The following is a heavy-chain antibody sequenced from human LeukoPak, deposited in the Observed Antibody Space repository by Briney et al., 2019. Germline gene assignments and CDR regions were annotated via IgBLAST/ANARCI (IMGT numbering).Heavy chain of an antibody. CDR1: GYTFTSYY. CDR2: XNPSGGST. V-gene: IGHV1-46*01. Sequence: ASVKVSCKASGYTFTSYYMHWXRQAXGQGLEWMGIXNPSGGSTSYAQKFQGRVTMTRDTSTSTVYMELSSLRSEDTAVYYCARDGPRIAALGEDFDYWGQGTLVTVSS. J-gene: IGHJ4*02. CDR3: ARDGPRIAALGEDFDY. D-gene: IGHD6-6*01.